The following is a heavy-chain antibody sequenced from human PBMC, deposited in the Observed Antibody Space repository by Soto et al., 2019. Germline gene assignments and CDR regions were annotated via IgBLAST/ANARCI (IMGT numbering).Heavy chain of an antibody. CDR2: ISSTTNYI. CDR1: GFTFTRYS. J-gene: IGHJ4*02. V-gene: IGHV3-21*06. CDR3: ARESEDLTSTFDY. Sequence: EVQLVESGGGLVKPGGSLRLSCAASGFTFTRYSMNWVRQAPGKGLEWVSSISSTTNYIYYGDSMKGRFTISRDNAKNSMYPEMKSLRAEDTAVYYCARESEDLTSTFDYWGQGTLVTVSS.